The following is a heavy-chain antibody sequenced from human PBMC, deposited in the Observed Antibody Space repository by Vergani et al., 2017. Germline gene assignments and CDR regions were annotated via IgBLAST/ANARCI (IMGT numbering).Heavy chain of an antibody. J-gene: IGHJ3*01. V-gene: IGHV1-69*01. Sequence: QVQLVQSGAEVKKPGSSVKVSCKASGGTFSSYAISWVRQAPGQGLEWMGGIIPIFGTARYAQKFQDRVTITADESTTTAYMRLSSLRSEDTAVYYCAGGSGRYLGDAFDLWGQGTMVTVSS. CDR2: IIPIFGTA. CDR3: AGGSGRYLGDAFDL. CDR1: GGTFSSYA. D-gene: IGHD1-26*01.